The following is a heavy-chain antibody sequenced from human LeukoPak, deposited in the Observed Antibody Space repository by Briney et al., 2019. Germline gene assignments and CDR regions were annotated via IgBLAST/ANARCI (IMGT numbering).Heavy chain of an antibody. J-gene: IGHJ3*02. Sequence: GGSLRLSCAASGFVLSNYAMTWVRQAPGKGLEWVSAISGSGGSTYYADSVKGRSTISRDNSKNTLYLQMNSLRAEDTAVYYCAKFGLAGSGRFHDAFDIWGQGTMVTVSS. D-gene: IGHD3-10*01. CDR2: ISGSGGST. CDR1: GFVLSNYA. CDR3: AKFGLAGSGRFHDAFDI. V-gene: IGHV3-23*01.